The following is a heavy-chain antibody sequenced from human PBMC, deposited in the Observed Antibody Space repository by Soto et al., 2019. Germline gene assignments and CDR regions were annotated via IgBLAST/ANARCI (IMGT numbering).Heavy chain of an antibody. Sequence: QVQLVQSGAEVRKPGASVKLSCQASGYTFTHYYIHWVRQAPGQGLEWLGIINPATSTTSYAQTSQGRVTLTTDTSASTVYLELSGLAADDTAVYYCASCPIYGGDSYFAYWGQGTLVTVSS. V-gene: IGHV1-46*04. CDR3: ASCPIYGGDSYFAY. J-gene: IGHJ4*02. CDR1: GYTFTHYY. D-gene: IGHD2-21*01. CDR2: INPATSTT.